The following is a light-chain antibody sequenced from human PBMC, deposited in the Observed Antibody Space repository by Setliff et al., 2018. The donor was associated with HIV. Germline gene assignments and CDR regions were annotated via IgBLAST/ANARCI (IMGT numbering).Light chain of an antibody. CDR2: DVI. V-gene: IGLV2-14*03. CDR1: SSDVGNYNY. Sequence: QSVLTQPASVSGSPGQSITISCTGTSSDVGNYNYVPWYQQHPGKAPKLMIYDVINRPSGVSNRFSGSRSGNTASLTISGLQVEDEADYYCSSYTTSSTLYVFGPGTKVTVL. J-gene: IGLJ1*01. CDR3: SSYTTSSTLYV.